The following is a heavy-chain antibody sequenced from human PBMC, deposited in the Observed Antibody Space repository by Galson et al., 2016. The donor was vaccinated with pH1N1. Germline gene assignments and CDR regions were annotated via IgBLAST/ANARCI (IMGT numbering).Heavy chain of an antibody. V-gene: IGHV1-24*01. Sequence: SVKVSCKVSGYTLTDLSFHWVRQAPGKGLERMGGFDPDNMERLYAQTFQGRVTMTEDTSTNTAYMELSSRRSEDTALYYCPIRRWGDRGWDGVGFDPWGQGTLVTVSS. J-gene: IGHJ5*02. CDR1: GYTLTDLS. D-gene: IGHD4-23*01. CDR3: PIRRWGDRGWDGVGFDP. CDR2: FDPDNMER.